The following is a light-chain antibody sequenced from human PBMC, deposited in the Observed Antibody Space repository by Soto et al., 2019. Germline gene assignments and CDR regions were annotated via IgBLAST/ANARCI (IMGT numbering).Light chain of an antibody. CDR3: QQRGDWPPIT. J-gene: IGKJ5*01. Sequence: EIVLTQSPATLSLSPGERAILSCRASQSVSTFLAWFQQKPCQPPRLLIYNASNRTTGIPARFSGSGSGTDFTLSISSLEPEDFAVYYCQQRGDWPPITFGQGTRLEIK. V-gene: IGKV3-11*01. CDR2: NAS. CDR1: QSVSTF.